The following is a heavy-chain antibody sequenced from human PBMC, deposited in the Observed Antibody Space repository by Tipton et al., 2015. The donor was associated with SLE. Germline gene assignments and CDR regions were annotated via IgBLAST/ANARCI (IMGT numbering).Heavy chain of an antibody. CDR2: ISSSSSYI. CDR3: ARDHSSGPWDI. CDR1: GFTFSSYS. D-gene: IGHD6-19*01. V-gene: IGHV3-21*01. J-gene: IGHJ3*02. Sequence: GSLRLSCAASGFTFSSYSMNWVRQAPGKGLEWVSSISSSSSYIYYADSVKGRFTISRDNAKNSLYLQMNSLRAEDTAVHYCARDHSSGPWDIWGQGTMVTVSS.